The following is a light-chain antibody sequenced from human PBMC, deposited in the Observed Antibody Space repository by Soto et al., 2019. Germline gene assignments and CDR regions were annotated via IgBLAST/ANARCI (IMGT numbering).Light chain of an antibody. V-gene: IGKV3-20*01. Sequence: EIVLTQSPGTLSLSPGERATLSCRASQSISNSYLAWYQQKPVQAPRLLIYGASSRATGIPDRFRGSGSGTDFTRTINRLEPEDFAVYYCQQYDSSPRTFGQGTKVDIK. CDR3: QQYDSSPRT. CDR1: QSISNSY. CDR2: GAS. J-gene: IGKJ1*01.